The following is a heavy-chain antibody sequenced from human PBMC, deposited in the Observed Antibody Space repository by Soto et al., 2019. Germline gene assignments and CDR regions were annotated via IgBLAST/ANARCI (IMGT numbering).Heavy chain of an antibody. J-gene: IGHJ6*03. Sequence: EVQLVESGGGLVQPGGSLRLSCAASGFTVNNNYMSWVRQAPGKGLEWVSFIYSGGGTYYADSVKGRFTISRDSSKNTLYLQMNSMRVEDTAVDYCKRGGDYMDVRGKGTTVTVSS. CDR1: GFTVNNNY. D-gene: IGHD1-26*01. V-gene: IGHV3-66*01. CDR3: KRGGDYMDV. CDR2: IYSGGGT.